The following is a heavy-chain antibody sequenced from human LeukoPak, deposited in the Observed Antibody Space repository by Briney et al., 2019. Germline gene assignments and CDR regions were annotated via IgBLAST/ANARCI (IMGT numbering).Heavy chain of an antibody. CDR3: ARGSGSYRDFDY. CDR2: IYDRGST. CDR1: GYSISSGYY. D-gene: IGHD1-26*01. J-gene: IGHJ4*02. Sequence: SETLSLTCTVSGYSISSGYYWGWIRQPPGKGLEWIGSIYDRGSTYYNPSLKSRVTISVDTSKNQFSLKLTSATAADTAVYYCARGSGSYRDFDYWGQGTLVTVSS. V-gene: IGHV4-38-2*02.